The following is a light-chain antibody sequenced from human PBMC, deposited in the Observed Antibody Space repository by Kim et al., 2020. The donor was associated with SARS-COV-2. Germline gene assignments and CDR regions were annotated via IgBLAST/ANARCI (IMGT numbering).Light chain of an antibody. J-gene: IGKJ2*01. CDR1: QGIYKY. CDR2: AAS. CDR3: QKYDSAPYT. Sequence: DIQMTQSPSSLSASVGDRVTITCRASQGIYKYLAWYQQKPGEVPKLLIYAASTLQSGVPSRFRGSGSGTYFTLTISSLQPEDVGTYYCQKYDSAPYTFGQGTKLEI. V-gene: IGKV1-27*01.